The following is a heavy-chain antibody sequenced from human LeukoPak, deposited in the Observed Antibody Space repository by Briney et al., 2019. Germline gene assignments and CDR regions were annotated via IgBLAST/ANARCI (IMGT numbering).Heavy chain of an antibody. Sequence: SETLSLTCTVSGGSVSSSSYYWGWIRQPPGKGLEWIASIFYSGHTYYNPSLKSRVTISVDTSNNQFSLMLRSVTAADTAVYYCARRSYGYRFFDYWGQGTLVTVSS. CDR3: ARRSYGYRFFDY. V-gene: IGHV4-39*01. D-gene: IGHD5-18*01. CDR2: IFYSGHT. CDR1: GGSVSSSSYY. J-gene: IGHJ4*02.